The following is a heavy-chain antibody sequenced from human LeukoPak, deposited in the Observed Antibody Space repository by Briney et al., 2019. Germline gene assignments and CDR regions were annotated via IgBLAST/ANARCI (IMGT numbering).Heavy chain of an antibody. J-gene: IGHJ4*02. CDR2: IYYSGST. CDR3: ARYSSSAEFDY. CDR1: GGSIGSGGYY. V-gene: IGHV4-31*03. Sequence: TLSLTCTVSGGSIGSGGYYWSWIRQHPGKGLEWIGYIYYSGSTYYNPSLKSRVTISVDTSKNQFSLKLSSVTAADTAVYYCARYSSSAEFDYWGQGTLVTVSS. D-gene: IGHD6-6*01.